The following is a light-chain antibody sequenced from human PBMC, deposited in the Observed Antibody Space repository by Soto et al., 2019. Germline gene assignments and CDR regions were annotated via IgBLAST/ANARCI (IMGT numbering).Light chain of an antibody. V-gene: IGLV1-36*01. CDR1: WSNIGNNA. CDR2: YDD. Sequence: QSVLTQPPSVSVAPRQRVTISCSGSWSNIGNNAVNWYQQLPGKAPKLLIYYDDLLSSGVSDRFSGSKSGTSASLAISGLQSEDVADYYCAVWDDNLNGVIFGGGTKLTVL. CDR3: AVWDDNLNGVI. J-gene: IGLJ2*01.